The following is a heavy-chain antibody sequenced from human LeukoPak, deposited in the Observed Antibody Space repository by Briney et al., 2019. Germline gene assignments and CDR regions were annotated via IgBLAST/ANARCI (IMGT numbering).Heavy chain of an antibody. D-gene: IGHD6-19*01. V-gene: IGHV4-31*03. Sequence: SQTLSLTCTVSGGSISSGGYYWSWLRQHPWKGLEWIGYIYYSGSTYYNPSLKTRVTISVDTSKNQFSLKLSSVTAADTAVYYCARGSVAAEFNWFDPWGQGTLVTVSS. J-gene: IGHJ5*02. CDR3: ARGSVAAEFNWFDP. CDR1: GGSISSGGYY. CDR2: IYYSGST.